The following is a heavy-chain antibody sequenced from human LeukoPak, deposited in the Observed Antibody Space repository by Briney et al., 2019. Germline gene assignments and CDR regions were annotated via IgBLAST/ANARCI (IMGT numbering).Heavy chain of an antibody. CDR2: INHSGST. CDR1: GGSISSSNW. CDR3: ARELEDGYNLIYFDY. D-gene: IGHD5-24*01. J-gene: IGHJ4*02. Sequence: SGTLSLTCAVSGGSISSSNWWSWIRQPPGKGLEWIGEINHSGSTNYNPSLKSRVTISVDTSKNQFSLKLSSVTAADTAVYYCARELEDGYNLIYFDYWGQGTLVTVSS. V-gene: IGHV4-4*02.